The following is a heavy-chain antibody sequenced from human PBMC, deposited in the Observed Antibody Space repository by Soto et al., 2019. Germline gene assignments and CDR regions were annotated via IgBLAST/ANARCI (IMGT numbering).Heavy chain of an antibody. V-gene: IGHV4-31*03. D-gene: IGHD1-26*01. J-gene: IGHJ4*02. CDR1: GASVNSGGYY. CDR2: IYFSGST. Sequence: SETLSLTCTVSGASVNSGGYYWSWIRQLPGKGLEWIGYIYFSGSTYYNPSLESRVTISLDTSQNQFSLKLSSVTAADTAVYYCASGNAWEALLAYWGQGTLVTVSS. CDR3: ASGNAWEALLAY.